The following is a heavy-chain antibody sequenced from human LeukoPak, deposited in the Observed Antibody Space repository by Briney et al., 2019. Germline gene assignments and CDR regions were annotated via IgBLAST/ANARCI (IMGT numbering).Heavy chain of an antibody. CDR1: GGSISSYY. CDR2: IYYSGST. Sequence: SETLSLTCTVSGGSISSYYWSWIRQPPGKGLEWIGYIYYSGSTNYNPSLKSRVTISVDTSKNQFSLKLSSVTAADTAVYYCARDIAARLGGFDPWGQGTLVTASS. V-gene: IGHV4-59*01. CDR3: ARDIAARLGGFDP. D-gene: IGHD6-6*01. J-gene: IGHJ5*02.